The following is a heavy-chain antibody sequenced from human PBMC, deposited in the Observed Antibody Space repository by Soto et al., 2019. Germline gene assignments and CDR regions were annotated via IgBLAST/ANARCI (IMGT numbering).Heavy chain of an antibody. J-gene: IGHJ5*02. CDR1: GGTFSSYA. V-gene: IGHV1-69*01. Sequence: QVQLVQSGAEVKKPGSSVKVSCKASGGTFSSYAISWVRQAPGQGLEWMGGIIPIFGTANYAQKFQGRVTITADESMSTAYMELISLRSEDTAVYYCARGRGDILTGYLPGNWFDPWGQGTLVTVSS. CDR3: ARGRGDILTGYLPGNWFDP. CDR2: IIPIFGTA. D-gene: IGHD3-9*01.